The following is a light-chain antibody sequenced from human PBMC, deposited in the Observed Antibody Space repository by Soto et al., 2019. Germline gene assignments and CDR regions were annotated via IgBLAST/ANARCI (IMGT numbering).Light chain of an antibody. CDR3: QQYNSYSPDT. CDR1: QSISSW. J-gene: IGKJ3*01. V-gene: IGKV1-5*01. Sequence: DIPMTQSPSTLSASVGDRVTITCRASQSISSWLAWYQQKPGKAPKLLIYDASSLESGVPSRFSGSGSGTEFTLTISSLQPDAFATYYCQQYNSYSPDTFGPGTKVDIK. CDR2: DAS.